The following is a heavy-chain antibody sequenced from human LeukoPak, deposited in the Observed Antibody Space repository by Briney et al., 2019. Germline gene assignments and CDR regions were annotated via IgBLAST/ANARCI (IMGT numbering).Heavy chain of an antibody. CDR3: ARSKGQQLVQYYFDY. D-gene: IGHD6-13*01. Sequence: ASVKVSCKASGYTFTGYYMHWVRQAPGQGLEWMGWINPNSGGTNYAQKFQGRVTMTRGTSISAAYMELSRLRSDDTAVYYCARSKGQQLVQYYFDYWGQGTLVTVSS. CDR2: INPNSGGT. CDR1: GYTFTGYY. V-gene: IGHV1-2*02. J-gene: IGHJ4*02.